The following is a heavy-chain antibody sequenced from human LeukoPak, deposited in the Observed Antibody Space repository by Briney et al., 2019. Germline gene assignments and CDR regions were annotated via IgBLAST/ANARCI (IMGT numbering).Heavy chain of an antibody. Sequence: GGSLRLSCAASGFTFSDYSMNWVRQVPGKGLEWVAVIWYDGSNKYYADSVKGRFTISRDNSKNTVYLQMSSLRAEDTAVYYCARERGYSYGAHCDYWGQGTLVTVSS. CDR3: ARERGYSYGAHCDY. V-gene: IGHV3-33*08. CDR1: GFTFSDYS. CDR2: IWYDGSNK. J-gene: IGHJ4*02. D-gene: IGHD5-18*01.